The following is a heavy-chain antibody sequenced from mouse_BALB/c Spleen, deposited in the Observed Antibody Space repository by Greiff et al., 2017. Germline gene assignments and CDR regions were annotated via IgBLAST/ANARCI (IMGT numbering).Heavy chain of an antibody. CDR3: ARGELGLPYYYAMDY. V-gene: IGHV5-6-3*01. Sequence: EVQRVESGGGLVQPGGSLKLSCAASGFTFSSYGMSWVRQTPDKRLELVATINSNGGSTYYPDSVKGRFTISRDNAKNTLYLQMSSLKSEDTAMYYCARGELGLPYYYAMDYWGQGTSVTVSS. CDR2: INSNGGST. J-gene: IGHJ4*01. CDR1: GFTFSSYG. D-gene: IGHD3-1*01.